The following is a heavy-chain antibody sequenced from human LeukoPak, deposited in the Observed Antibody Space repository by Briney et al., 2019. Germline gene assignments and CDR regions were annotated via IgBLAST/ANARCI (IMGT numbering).Heavy chain of an antibody. CDR2: ISSSSSYI. CDR3: ARVYDSGNYYFDY. D-gene: IGHD3-10*01. J-gene: IGHJ4*02. CDR1: GFTFSSYS. Sequence: PGGSLRLSCAASGFTFSSYSMNWVRQAPGKGLVWVSSISSSSSYIYYADSVKGRFTISRDNAKNSLYLQMNSLRAEDTAVYYCARVYDSGNYYFDYWGQGTLVTVSS. V-gene: IGHV3-21*01.